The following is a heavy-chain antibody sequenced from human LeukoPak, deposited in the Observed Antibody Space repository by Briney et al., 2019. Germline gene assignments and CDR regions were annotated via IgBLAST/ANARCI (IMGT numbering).Heavy chain of an antibody. D-gene: IGHD6-13*01. J-gene: IGHJ6*03. CDR1: GFTFSNYW. CDR2: IKQDGSEK. Sequence: GGSLRLSCAASGFTFSNYWMNWVRQAPGKGLEWVANIKQDGSEKYYVDSVKGRFTISRDNAKNSLYLQMNSLRAEDTAVYYCAKESSRSSWYRYYYYYMDVWGKGTTVTISS. V-gene: IGHV3-7*03. CDR3: AKESSRSSWYRYYYYYMDV.